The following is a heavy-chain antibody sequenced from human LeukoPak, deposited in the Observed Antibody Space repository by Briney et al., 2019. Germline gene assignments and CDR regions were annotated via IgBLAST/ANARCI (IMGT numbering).Heavy chain of an antibody. Sequence: PRGSLRLSCAASGFTFSSYAMSWVRQAPGKGLEWVANIKQDGSEKDYVDSVKGRFTISRDNAKNSLYLQMNSLTAEDTAVYYCARESFAARWDWGQGTLVTVSS. V-gene: IGHV3-7*01. CDR1: GFTFSSYA. J-gene: IGHJ4*02. D-gene: IGHD6-6*01. CDR2: IKQDGSEK. CDR3: ARESFAARWD.